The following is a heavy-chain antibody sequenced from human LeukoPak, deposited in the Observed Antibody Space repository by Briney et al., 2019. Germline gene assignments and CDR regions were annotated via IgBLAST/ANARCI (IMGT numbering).Heavy chain of an antibody. D-gene: IGHD2-15*01. CDR2: ISSSGDSK. V-gene: IGHV3-23*01. CDR1: GFTFSTYS. J-gene: IGHJ4*02. CDR3: AKDRRGGFIVVALEN. Sequence: GGSLRLSCAASGFTFSTYSMNWVRQAPGKGLEWVSAISSSGDSKQYAESVKGRFTISRDNSKNTLYLQMNNLRAEDTAVYYCAKDRRGGFIVVALENWGQGILVTVSS.